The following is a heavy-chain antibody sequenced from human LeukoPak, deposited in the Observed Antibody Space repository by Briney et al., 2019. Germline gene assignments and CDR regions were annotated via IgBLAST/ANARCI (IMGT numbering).Heavy chain of an antibody. Sequence: GGSLRLPCAAPGFIFSSYSMNWVRQAPGKGLEWVSSISTSSSYIDYADSVKGRFTISRDNAKNPLYLQMNSLRAEDTAVYYCAREYGGFDYWGQGTLVTVSS. CDR1: GFIFSSYS. CDR3: AREYGGFDY. V-gene: IGHV3-21*01. D-gene: IGHD4-23*01. CDR2: ISTSSSYI. J-gene: IGHJ4*02.